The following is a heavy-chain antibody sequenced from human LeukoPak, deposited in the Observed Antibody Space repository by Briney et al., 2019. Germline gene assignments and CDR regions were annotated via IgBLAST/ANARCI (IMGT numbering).Heavy chain of an antibody. J-gene: IGHJ4*02. CDR3: ATSKRHYYDSSGYYYGY. D-gene: IGHD3-22*01. CDR2: FDPEDGET. V-gene: IGHV1-24*01. Sequence: ASVKVSCKVSGYTLTELSMHWVRQAPGKGLEWTGGFDPEDGETIYAQKFQGRVTMTEDTSTDTAYMELSSLRSEDTAVYYCATSKRHYYDSSGYYYGYWGQGTLVTVSS. CDR1: GYTLTELS.